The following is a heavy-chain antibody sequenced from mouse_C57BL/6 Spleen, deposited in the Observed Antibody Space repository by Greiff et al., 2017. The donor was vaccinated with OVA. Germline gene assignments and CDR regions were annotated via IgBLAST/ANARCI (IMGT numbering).Heavy chain of an antibody. J-gene: IGHJ4*01. Sequence: EVQVVESGEGLVKPGGSLKLSCAASGFTFSSYAMSWVRQTPEKRLEWVAYISSGGDYIYYADTVKGRFTISSDNAMNTLYLHMSSLKSEHTALYSCTRERSYPYAMDYWGQGTSVTVSS. V-gene: IGHV5-9-1*02. CDR2: ISSGGDYI. CDR1: GFTFSSYA. CDR3: TRERSYPYAMDY.